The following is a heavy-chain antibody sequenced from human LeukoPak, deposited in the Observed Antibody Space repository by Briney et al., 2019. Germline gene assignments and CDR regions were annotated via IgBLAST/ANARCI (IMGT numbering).Heavy chain of an antibody. D-gene: IGHD3-16*01. J-gene: IGHJ6*03. CDR1: GVSISSSNSY. CDR3: ARETSQKGAHYMDV. CDR2: IYYSGYT. Sequence: SETLSLTCTVSGVSISSSNSYWSWIRQPPGKGLECIGDIYYSGYTNYNPSLKSRFTISVDTSKNQFSLKQRSVPAADTAVYYCARETSQKGAHYMDVWGKGTTVTISS. V-gene: IGHV4-61*01.